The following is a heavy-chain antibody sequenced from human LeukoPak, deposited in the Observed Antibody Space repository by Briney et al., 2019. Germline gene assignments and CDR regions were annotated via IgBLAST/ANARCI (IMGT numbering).Heavy chain of an antibody. D-gene: IGHD3-3*01. CDR3: ARDEKDDFWSGQIDP. CDR1: GYTFTSYG. V-gene: IGHV1-18*01. Sequence: GASVKVSYKASGYTFTSYGIIWVRQAPGQGLEWMGWISAYNGNTNYAQKLQGRGTMTTDTSTSTAYMELRSLRSDDTAVYYCARDEKDDFWSGQIDPWGQGTLVTVSS. J-gene: IGHJ5*02. CDR2: ISAYNGNT.